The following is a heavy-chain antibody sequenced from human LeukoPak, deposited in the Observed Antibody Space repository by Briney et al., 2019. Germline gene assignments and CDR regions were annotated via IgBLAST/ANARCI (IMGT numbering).Heavy chain of an antibody. CDR1: GFTFRTYA. CDR3: AKLTCSSINCFRFDS. J-gene: IGHJ5*01. D-gene: IGHD2-2*01. CDR2: ISGSGDNT. V-gene: IGHV3-23*01. Sequence: GGSLRLSCAASGFTFRTYAVNWVRQAPGKGLEWVSSISGSGDNTYYADSVKGRFTISRDNSKNTLYLQMSSLRAEDTAIYYCAKLTCSSINCFRFDSWGQGTLVTVSS.